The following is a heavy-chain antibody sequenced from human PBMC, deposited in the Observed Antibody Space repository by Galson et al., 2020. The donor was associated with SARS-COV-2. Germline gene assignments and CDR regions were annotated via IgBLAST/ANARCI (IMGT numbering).Heavy chain of an antibody. CDR2: IYYLGTT. V-gene: IGHV4-59*01. Sequence: SETLSLTCTVSGGSISPYYWTWIRQSPEKGLEWIGYIYYLGTTNYNPSLKSRVTISLDTSKNQFSLTLKSVTTSDTAVYYCAKILDRGDVGDYGLDWFDPWGQGILVTVSS. J-gene: IGHJ5*02. CDR1: GGSISPYY. CDR3: AKILDRGDVGDYGLDWFDP. D-gene: IGHD4-17*01.